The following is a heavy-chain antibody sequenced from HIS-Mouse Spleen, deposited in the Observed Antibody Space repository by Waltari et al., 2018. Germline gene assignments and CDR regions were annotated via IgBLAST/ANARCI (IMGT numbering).Heavy chain of an antibody. V-gene: IGHV3-30-3*01. CDR1: GFTFSSYA. J-gene: IGHJ6*02. CDR2: ISYDGSNK. Sequence: QVQLVESGGGVVQPGRSLRLSCAASGFTFSSYAMPWVRQAPGKGGEWVAVISYDGSNKDYADSVKGRFTISRDNSKNTLYLQMNSLRAEDTAVYYCAREYSSSWYYYYGMDVWGQGTTVTVSS. D-gene: IGHD6-13*01. CDR3: AREYSSSWYYYYGMDV.